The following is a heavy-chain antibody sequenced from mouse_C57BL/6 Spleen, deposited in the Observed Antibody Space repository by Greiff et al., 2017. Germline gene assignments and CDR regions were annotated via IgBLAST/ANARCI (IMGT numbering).Heavy chain of an antibody. J-gene: IGHJ2*01. CDR1: GYAFSSSW. CDR3: ARDGSSYFDY. CDR2: IYPGDGDT. Sequence: QVQLQQSGPELVKPGASVKISCKASGYAFSSSWMNWVKQRPGKGLEWIGRIYPGDGDTNYNGKFKGKATLTADKSSSTASMQLSSLTSEDSAVYFCARDGSSYFDYWGQGTTLTVSS. V-gene: IGHV1-82*01. D-gene: IGHD1-1*01.